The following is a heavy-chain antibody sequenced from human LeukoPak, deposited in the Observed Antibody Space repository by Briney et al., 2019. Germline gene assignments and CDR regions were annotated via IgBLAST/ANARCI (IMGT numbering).Heavy chain of an antibody. CDR2: ISSSSSTI. J-gene: IGHJ6*03. CDR1: GFTFNSYS. D-gene: IGHD4-11*01. CDR3: ARDGAVTTRSYYYMDV. Sequence: GGSLRLSCAASGFTFNSYSMNWVRRAPGKGLEWVSCISSSSSTIYYADSVKGRFTISRDNAKNSLYLQMNSLRAEDTAVYYCARDGAVTTRSYYYMDVWWKGTTVTVSS. V-gene: IGHV3-48*01.